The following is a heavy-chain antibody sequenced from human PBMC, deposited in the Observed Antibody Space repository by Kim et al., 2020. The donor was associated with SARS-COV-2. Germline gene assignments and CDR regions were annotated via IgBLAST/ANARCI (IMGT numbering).Heavy chain of an antibody. J-gene: IGHJ4*02. Sequence: YAVSVKSRITISPDTSKNQFSLQLNSVTPEDTAVYYCARDRRAVGGTVDYWGQGILVTVSS. CDR3: ARDRRAVGGTVDY. D-gene: IGHD6-13*01. V-gene: IGHV6-1*01.